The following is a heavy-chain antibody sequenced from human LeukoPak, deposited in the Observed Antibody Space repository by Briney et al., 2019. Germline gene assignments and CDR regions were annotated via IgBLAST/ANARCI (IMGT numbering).Heavy chain of an antibody. Sequence: SETLSLTCTVSGGSISSSSYYWGWIRQLPGKGLEWIGSIYYSGSTYYNPSLKSRVTISVDTSKNQFSLKLSSVTAADTAVYYCARRAHYYDSSGYSKYYFDYWGQGTLVTVSS. D-gene: IGHD3-22*01. V-gene: IGHV4-39*01. J-gene: IGHJ4*02. CDR3: ARRAHYYDSSGYSKYYFDY. CDR1: GGSISSSSYY. CDR2: IYYSGST.